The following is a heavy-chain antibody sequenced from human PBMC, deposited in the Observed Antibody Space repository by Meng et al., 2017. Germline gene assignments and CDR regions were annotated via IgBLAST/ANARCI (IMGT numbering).Heavy chain of an antibody. D-gene: IGHD6-19*01. CDR3: AREEHSSGWPGVDV. CDR2: INPNSGGT. Sequence: ASVKVSCKASGYTFTGYYMHWVRQAPGQGLEWMGRINPNSGGTNYAQKFQGRVTMTRDTSISTAYMELSRLRSDDTAVYYCAREEHSSGWPGVDVWGQGTTVTVSS. V-gene: IGHV1-2*06. J-gene: IGHJ6*02. CDR1: GYTFTGYY.